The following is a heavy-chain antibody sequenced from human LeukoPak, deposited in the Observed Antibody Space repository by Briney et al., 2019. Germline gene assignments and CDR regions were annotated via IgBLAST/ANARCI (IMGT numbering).Heavy chain of an antibody. V-gene: IGHV3-30*02. Sequence: GGSLRLSCAASGFTFSSYGMQWVRQAPGKGLEWVAFIGYDGSKKYYTDSVKGRFTISRDNSKNTVSFQMNSLRAEDTAVYYCAKDRPGMTDSPWDSDYWGQGTLVSVSS. CDR2: IGYDGSKK. CDR3: AKDRPGMTDSPWDSDY. CDR1: GFTFSSYG. J-gene: IGHJ4*02. D-gene: IGHD1-1*01.